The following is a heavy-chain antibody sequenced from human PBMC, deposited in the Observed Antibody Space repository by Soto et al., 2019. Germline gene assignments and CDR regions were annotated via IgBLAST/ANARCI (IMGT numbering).Heavy chain of an antibody. V-gene: IGHV4-34*01. CDR1: GGSFSGYY. J-gene: IGHJ4*02. Sequence: QVQLQQWGAGLLKPSETLSLTCAVSGGSFSGYYWSWIRQPPGKGLEWIGEMNDSGNTKYNASLESRVAISVDTSMGHFSLTLTSVTAADTAVYYCASPRWNYIYWGQGTLVAVSS. D-gene: IGHD1-7*01. CDR3: ASPRWNYIY. CDR2: MNDSGNT.